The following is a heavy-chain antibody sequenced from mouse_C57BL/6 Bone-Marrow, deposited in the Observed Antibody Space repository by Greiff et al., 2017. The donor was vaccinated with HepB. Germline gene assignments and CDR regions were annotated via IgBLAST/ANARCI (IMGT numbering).Heavy chain of an antibody. CDR2: INPGSGGT. J-gene: IGHJ1*03. V-gene: IGHV1-54*01. CDR1: GYAFTNYL. Sequence: VKLMESGAELVRPGTSVKVSCKASGYAFTNYLIEWVKQRPGQGLEWIGVINPGSGGTNYNEKFKGKATLTADKSSSTAYMQLSSLTSEDSAVYFCARRDYGSSHWYFDVWGTGTTVTVSS. CDR3: ARRDYGSSHWYFDV. D-gene: IGHD1-1*01.